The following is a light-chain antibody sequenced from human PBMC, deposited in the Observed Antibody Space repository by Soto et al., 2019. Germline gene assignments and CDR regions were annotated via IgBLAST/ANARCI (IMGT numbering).Light chain of an antibody. J-gene: IGKJ3*01. CDR1: PSVSSS. V-gene: IGKV3-11*01. CDR3: QQGSNWTPT. CDR2: DAS. Sequence: EIVLTQSPATLSLSPGERATLSCRASPSVSSSLAWYQQTPGQAPRLLIYDASNRATGIPARFSGSGSVTDFTLTISSLEPEDFAVYYCQQGSNWTPTLGPGTKVDVK.